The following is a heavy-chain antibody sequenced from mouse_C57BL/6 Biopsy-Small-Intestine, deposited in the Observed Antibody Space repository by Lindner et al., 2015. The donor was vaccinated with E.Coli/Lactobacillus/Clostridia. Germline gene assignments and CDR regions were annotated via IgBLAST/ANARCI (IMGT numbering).Heavy chain of an antibody. CDR3: ARWNYYGSSHYYAMDY. V-gene: IGHV1-82*01. CDR1: GYAFSSSW. CDR2: IYPGDGDT. D-gene: IGHD1-1*01. Sequence: VQLQESGPELVKPGASVKISCKASGYAFSSSWMNWVKRRPGKGLEWIGRIYPGDGDTNYNGKFKGKATLTADKSSSTAYMQLSSLTSEDSAVYFCARWNYYGSSHYYAMDYVGSREPQSPSPQ. J-gene: IGHJ4*01.